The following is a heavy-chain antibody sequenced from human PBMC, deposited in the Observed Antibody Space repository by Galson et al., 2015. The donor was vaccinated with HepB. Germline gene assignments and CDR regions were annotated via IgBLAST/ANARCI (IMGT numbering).Heavy chain of an antibody. J-gene: IGHJ4*02. CDR3: ARGAWGAYDN. D-gene: IGHD7-27*01. CDR1: GDSVSSNSAA. V-gene: IGHV6-1*01. Sequence: CAISGDSVSSNSAAWNWIRQSPSRGLEWLGRTYYRSKWYNDYAVSVKSRTTINPDTPKNQFSLQLNSVTPEDTAIYYCARGAWGAYDNWGQGTLVTVSS. CDR2: TYYRSKWYN.